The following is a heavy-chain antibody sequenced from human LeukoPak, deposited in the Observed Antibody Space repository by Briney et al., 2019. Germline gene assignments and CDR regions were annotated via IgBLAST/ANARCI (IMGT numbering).Heavy chain of an antibody. CDR3: ARVGLIVVVPAAIADDAFDI. D-gene: IGHD2-2*02. V-gene: IGHV1-2*02. J-gene: IGHJ3*02. Sequence: GASVKVSCTASGYTFTGYYMHWVRQAPGQGLEWMGWINPNSGGTNYAQKFQGRVTMTRDTSISTAYMELSRLRSADTAVYYCARVGLIVVVPAAIADDAFDIWGQGTMVTVSS. CDR1: GYTFTGYY. CDR2: INPNSGGT.